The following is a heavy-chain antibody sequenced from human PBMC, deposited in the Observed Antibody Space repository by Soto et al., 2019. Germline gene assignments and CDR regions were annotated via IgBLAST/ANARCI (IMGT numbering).Heavy chain of an antibody. Sequence: LRLSCAASGFTFSNYAVSWVRQSPGRGLEWVASISDRGGSTKYADSVNGRFTISRDNSRNTLFLQMDTLRAEDTAVYYCARLPYSYVSLYFFDFWGQGTLVTVS. D-gene: IGHD5-18*01. V-gene: IGHV3-23*01. J-gene: IGHJ4*02. CDR1: GFTFSNYA. CDR3: ARLPYSYVSLYFFDF. CDR2: ISDRGGST.